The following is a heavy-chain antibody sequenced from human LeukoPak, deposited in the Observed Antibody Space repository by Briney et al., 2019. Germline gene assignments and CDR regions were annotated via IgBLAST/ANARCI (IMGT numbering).Heavy chain of an antibody. CDR1: GFTFSTYC. CDR3: VRDFRSADY. CDR2: ICPDGTVT. V-gene: IGHV3-74*01. Sequence: GGSLRLSCAASGFTFSTYCMHWVRQAPGKGPMWVSRICPDGTVTNYADSVKARFIISRDNARNTVYLQMNSLRVEDTAVYYCVRDFRSADYWGQGTLVTVPS. J-gene: IGHJ4*02.